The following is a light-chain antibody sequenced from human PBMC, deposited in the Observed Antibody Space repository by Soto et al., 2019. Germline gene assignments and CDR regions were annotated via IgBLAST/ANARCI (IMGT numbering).Light chain of an antibody. CDR2: SAS. J-gene: IGKJ5*01. CDR1: QGISNC. CDR3: QQCNSFPLT. Sequence: DIQMTQSPSSVSASVGDRVTITCRASQGISNCLAWYQQKPGKAPQLLIYSASTIQSGVPSRFSGSVSGTDFTLTISSLQPEDFATYYCQQCNSFPLTVGQGTRLEIK. V-gene: IGKV1-12*01.